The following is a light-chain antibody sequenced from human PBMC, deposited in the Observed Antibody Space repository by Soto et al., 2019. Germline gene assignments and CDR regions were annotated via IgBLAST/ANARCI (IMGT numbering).Light chain of an antibody. Sequence: IVLTQSPRTLSLSPREKVTLSCRASQSVSSSYLAWYQQKPGQAPRLLIYGASSRATGIPARFSGSGSGTDFTLTISRLEPEDFAVYYCQQYGSSGTFGQGTKVDIK. CDR2: GAS. CDR1: QSVSSSY. V-gene: IGKV3-20*01. CDR3: QQYGSSGT. J-gene: IGKJ1*01.